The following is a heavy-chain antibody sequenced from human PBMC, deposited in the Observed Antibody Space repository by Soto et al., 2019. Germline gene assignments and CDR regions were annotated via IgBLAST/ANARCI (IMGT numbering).Heavy chain of an antibody. CDR2: IYYSGST. J-gene: IGHJ6*02. CDR1: GGCISSSSYY. Sequence: KPPETLSLTCTVSGGCISSSSYYWGWIRQPPGKGLEWIGSIYYSGSTYYNPSLKSRVTISVDTSKNQFSLKLSSVTAADTAVYYCAIVVVPAAIGYYYYYGMDVWGQGTTVTVSS. V-gene: IGHV4-39*01. CDR3: AIVVVPAAIGYYYYYGMDV. D-gene: IGHD2-2*02.